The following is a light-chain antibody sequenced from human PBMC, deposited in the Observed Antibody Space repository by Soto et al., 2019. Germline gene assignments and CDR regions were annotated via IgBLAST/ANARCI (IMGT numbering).Light chain of an antibody. CDR1: QSVSSSY. CDR3: QQYGSSPWT. J-gene: IGKJ1*01. Sequence: EIVLTQSPGTLSLSPGERATLSCRASQSVSSSYLAWYQQKPGQAPRLLIYGASSRATGIPYRFSGSGSGTYFTLTSSRREPEDVALYYCQQYGSSPWTFGQGTKVEIK. CDR2: GAS. V-gene: IGKV3-20*01.